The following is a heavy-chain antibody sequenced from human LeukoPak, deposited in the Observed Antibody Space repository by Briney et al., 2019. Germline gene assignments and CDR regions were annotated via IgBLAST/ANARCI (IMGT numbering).Heavy chain of an antibody. D-gene: IGHD6-13*01. CDR2: ISYDGSNK. J-gene: IGHJ4*02. CDR3: APIAAAGYFDY. V-gene: IGHV3-30*03. CDR1: GFTFSSYG. Sequence: GGSLRLSCAASGFTFSSYGMHWVRQAPGKGLEWVAVISYDGSNKYYADSVKGRFTISRDNSKNTLYLQMNSLRAEDTAVYYCAPIAAAGYFDYWGQGTLVTVSS.